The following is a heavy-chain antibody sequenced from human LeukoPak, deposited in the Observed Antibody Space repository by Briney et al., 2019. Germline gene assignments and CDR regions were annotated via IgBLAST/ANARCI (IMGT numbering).Heavy chain of an antibody. D-gene: IGHD1-26*01. CDR2: IDSSGST. J-gene: IGHJ4*02. CDR1: GGSISSYY. CDR3: AKALKVDTFDY. Sequence: SETLSLTCTVSGGSISSYYWSWIRQPAGTGLEWIGRIDSSGSTNYKPSLKSRVTMSVDTSKNQFSLKLSSVTAADTAVYYCAKALKVDTFDYWGQGTLVTVSS. V-gene: IGHV4-4*07.